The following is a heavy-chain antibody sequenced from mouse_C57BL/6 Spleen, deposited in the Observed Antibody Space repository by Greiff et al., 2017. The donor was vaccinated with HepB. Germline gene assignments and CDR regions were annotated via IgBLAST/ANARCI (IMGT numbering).Heavy chain of an antibody. CDR3: ARGQLGLPFDY. CDR1: GFTFSDYY. D-gene: IGHD4-1*02. V-gene: IGHV5-16*01. Sequence: EVHLVESEGGLVQPGSSMKLSCTASGFTFSDYYMAWVRQVPEKGLEWVANINYDGSSTYYLDSLKSRFIISRDNAKNILYLQMSSLKSEDTATYYCARGQLGLPFDYWGQGTTLTVSS. CDR2: INYDGSST. J-gene: IGHJ2*01.